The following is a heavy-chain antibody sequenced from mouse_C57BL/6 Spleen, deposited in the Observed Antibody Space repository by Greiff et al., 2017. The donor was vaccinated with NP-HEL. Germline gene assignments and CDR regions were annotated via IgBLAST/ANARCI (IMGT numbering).Heavy chain of an antibody. J-gene: IGHJ1*03. CDR1: GYTFTSYG. CDR2: IYPRSGNT. V-gene: IGHV1-81*01. D-gene: IGHD1-1*01. CDR3: ARGVKGTTVVAHWYFDV. Sequence: QVQLQQSGAELARPGASVKLSCKASGYTFTSYGISWVKQRTGQGLEWIGEIYPRSGNTYYNEKFKGKATLTADKSSSTAYMELRSLTSEDSAVYFCARGVKGTTVVAHWYFDVWGTGTTVTVSS.